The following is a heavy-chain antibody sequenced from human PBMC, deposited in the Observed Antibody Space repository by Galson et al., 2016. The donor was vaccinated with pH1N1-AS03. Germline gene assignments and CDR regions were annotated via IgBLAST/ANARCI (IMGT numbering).Heavy chain of an antibody. CDR3: ARGVVDCSGPACSGTLRFDP. Sequence: SVKVSCKASGYTFTTYDINWVRQAPGQGLEWMGWMNPDSGNTGYAPSFQGRVTITRDTSISTAYMELGSLRSEDTAVCYCARGVVDCSGPACSGTLRFDPWGQGTLVTVSS. D-gene: IGHD2-15*01. V-gene: IGHV1-8*03. J-gene: IGHJ5*02. CDR2: MNPDSGNT. CDR1: GYTFTTYD.